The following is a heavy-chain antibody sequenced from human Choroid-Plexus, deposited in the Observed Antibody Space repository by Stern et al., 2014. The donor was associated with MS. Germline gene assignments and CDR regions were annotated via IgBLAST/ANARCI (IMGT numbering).Heavy chain of an antibody. D-gene: IGHD2/OR15-2a*01. CDR3: AKDRQYLTYFFDR. CDR1: GFTLGSCA. J-gene: IGHJ5*02. CDR2: VSYDGSNK. Sequence: VQLEESGGGVVQPGRPLRLSCVASGFTLGSCAMHWVRRAPGKGLEWVAGVSYDGSNKYYADSVKGRFTISRDNSQNTLYMQMSSLRPQDTAVYYCAKDRQYLTYFFDRWGQGARVPVSS. V-gene: IGHV3-30*18.